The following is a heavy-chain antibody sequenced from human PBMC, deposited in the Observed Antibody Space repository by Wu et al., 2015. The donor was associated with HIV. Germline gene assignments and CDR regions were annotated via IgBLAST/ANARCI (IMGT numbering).Heavy chain of an antibody. CDR3: TRSSFAGSSDTWYSFDK. J-gene: IGHJ4*02. Sequence: QAQLLQFGAEVKKPGSSVKVTCKASGDGFTSYAVSWVRQAPGQGLEWMGRIVPLFDAPNYAQRFHDRLAITADGSTTTAYMELRNLRSEDTAVYFCTRSSFAGSSDTWYSFDKWGQGTLVTVSS. V-gene: IGHV1-69*15. CDR1: GDGFTSYA. D-gene: IGHD6-13*01. CDR2: IVPLFDAP.